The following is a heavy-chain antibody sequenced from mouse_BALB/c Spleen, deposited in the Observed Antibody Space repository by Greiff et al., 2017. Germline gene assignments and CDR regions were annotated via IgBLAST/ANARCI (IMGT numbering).Heavy chain of an antibody. CDR2: ISSGSSTI. V-gene: IGHV5-17*02. CDR3: ARLYDYDDYYAMDY. Sequence: EVQLQESGGGLVQPGGSRKLSCAASGFTFSSFGMHWVRQAPEKGLEWVAYISSGSSTIYYADTVKGRFTISRDNPKNTLFLQMTSLRSEDTAMYYCARLYDYDDYYAMDYWGQGTSVTVSS. J-gene: IGHJ4*01. D-gene: IGHD2-4*01. CDR1: GFTFSSFG.